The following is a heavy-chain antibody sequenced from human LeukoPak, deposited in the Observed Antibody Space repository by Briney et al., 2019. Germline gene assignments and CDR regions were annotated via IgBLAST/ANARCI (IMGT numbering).Heavy chain of an antibody. Sequence: PGRSLRLSCTASGFTFGDYAMSWFRQAPGKGLEWVGFIRSKAYGGTTEYAASVKGRFTISRDDSKSIAYLQMNSLKTGDTAVYYCTRARDTYDSSGYYSYSGYYSDYWGQGTLVTVSS. D-gene: IGHD3-22*01. J-gene: IGHJ4*02. CDR3: TRARDTYDSSGYYSYSGYYSDY. CDR1: GFTFGDYA. CDR2: IRSKAYGGTT. V-gene: IGHV3-49*03.